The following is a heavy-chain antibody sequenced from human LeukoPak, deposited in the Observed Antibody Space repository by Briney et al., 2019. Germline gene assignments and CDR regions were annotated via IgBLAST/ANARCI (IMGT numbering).Heavy chain of an antibody. J-gene: IGHJ4*02. V-gene: IGHV4-4*02. D-gene: IGHD3-10*01. CDR1: GGSFSSSNW. CDR3: ARVYLVRGVPRYYFDY. CDR2: IYHSGST. Sequence: SGTLSLTCAVSGGSFSSSNWWSGVRPPPGKGGEGIGEIYHSGSTNYNPSLKSRVTISVDKSKNQFSLKLSSVTAADTAVYYCARVYLVRGVPRYYFDYWGQGTLVTVSS.